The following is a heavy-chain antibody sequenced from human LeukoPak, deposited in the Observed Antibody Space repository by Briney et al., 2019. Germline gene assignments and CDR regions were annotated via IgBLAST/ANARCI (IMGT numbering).Heavy chain of an antibody. D-gene: IGHD2-2*02. Sequence: SETLSLTCTVSGGSISSSSYYWGWIRQPPGKGLEWIGSIYHSGSTNYNPSLKSRVTISVDTSKNQFSLKLSSVTAADTAVYYCAREGLGYCSSTSCYTSGIIDYWGQGTLVTVSS. V-gene: IGHV4-39*07. J-gene: IGHJ4*02. CDR2: IYHSGST. CDR3: AREGLGYCSSTSCYTSGIIDY. CDR1: GGSISSSSYY.